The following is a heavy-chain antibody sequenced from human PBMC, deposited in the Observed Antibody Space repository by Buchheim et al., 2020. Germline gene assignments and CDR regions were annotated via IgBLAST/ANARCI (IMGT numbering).Heavy chain of an antibody. CDR2: IYYSGST. CDR1: GGSVSSGSYY. Sequence: QVQLQESGPGLVKPSETLSLTCTVSGGSVSSGSYYWSWIRQPPGKGLEWIGYIYYSGSTNYTPSLKSRVTISVDTSKNQFSLKLSSVAAADTAVYYCARGYDFWSGYLYGYYYYGMDVWGQGTT. D-gene: IGHD3-3*01. J-gene: IGHJ6*02. CDR3: ARGYDFWSGYLYGYYYYGMDV. V-gene: IGHV4-61*01.